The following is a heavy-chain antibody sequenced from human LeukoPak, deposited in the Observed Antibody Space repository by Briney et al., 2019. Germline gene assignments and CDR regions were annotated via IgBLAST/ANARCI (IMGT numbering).Heavy chain of an antibody. V-gene: IGHV4-39*07. J-gene: IGHJ6*02. CDR3: ARGGTVRNGMDV. D-gene: IGHD1-26*01. CDR2: IYYSGST. Sequence: SETLSLTCTVSGGSISSSSYYWGWIRQPPGKGLEWIGSIYYSGSTYYNPSLKSRVTISVDTSRNQFSLKLSSVTAADTAVYYCARGGTVRNGMDVWGQGTTVTVSS. CDR1: GGSISSSSYY.